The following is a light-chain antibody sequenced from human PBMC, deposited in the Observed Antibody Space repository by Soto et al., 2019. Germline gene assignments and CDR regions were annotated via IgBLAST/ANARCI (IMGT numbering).Light chain of an antibody. CDR3: QQYGSSLWT. Sequence: EIVLTQSPGTLSLSPGERATLSCRASQSVSNSYLAWYQQKPGQAPRLLIYGASSRATGIPDRFSGSGSGTDFTLTISRLEPEDFAVYYCQQYGSSLWTFGQGIKVEMK. V-gene: IGKV3-20*01. J-gene: IGKJ1*01. CDR2: GAS. CDR1: QSVSNSY.